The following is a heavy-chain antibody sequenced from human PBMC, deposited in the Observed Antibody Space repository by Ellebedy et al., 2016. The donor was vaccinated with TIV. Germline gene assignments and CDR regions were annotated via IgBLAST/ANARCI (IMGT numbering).Heavy chain of an antibody. CDR3: AKHSVVGLSSCFDY. Sequence: PGGSLRLSCAASGFTFNILDMSRVRHAPGKGLEWVSSLSSSGGSTYFADSVKGRFTMSRDNSKNTVYLQMNSLRTEDTAVYHCAKHSVVGLSSCFDYWGQGTLVTVSA. CDR1: GFTFNILD. V-gene: IGHV3-23*01. J-gene: IGHJ4*02. D-gene: IGHD6-19*01. CDR2: LSSSGGST.